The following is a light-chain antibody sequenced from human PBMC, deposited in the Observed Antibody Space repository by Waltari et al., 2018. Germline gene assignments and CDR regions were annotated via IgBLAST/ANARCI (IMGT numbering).Light chain of an antibody. Sequence: QSVLTQPPSASGTPGQRVTISCSGSRSNIGNNNVYWYQQLPGTAPKLVIYRNNQRASGVPDRFSGSKSGTSVSLAFSGLRSEDEAVYYCAAWDDSLSAWVFGGGTKLTVL. J-gene: IGLJ3*02. V-gene: IGLV1-47*01. CDR2: RNN. CDR3: AAWDDSLSAWV. CDR1: RSNIGNNN.